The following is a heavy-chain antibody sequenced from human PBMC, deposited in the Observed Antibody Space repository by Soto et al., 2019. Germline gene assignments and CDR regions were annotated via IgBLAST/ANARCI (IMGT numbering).Heavy chain of an antibody. CDR1: GGTFSSYA. Sequence: GPSVKVSCEASGGTFSSYAIRWVRQAPGQGLEWMGGIIPIFGTANYAQKFQGRVTITADKSTSTAYMELSSLRSEDTAVYYCARGRDGYNPYYFDYWGQGTLVTVSS. V-gene: IGHV1-69*06. J-gene: IGHJ4*02. CDR3: ARGRDGYNPYYFDY. CDR2: IIPIFGTA. D-gene: IGHD5-12*01.